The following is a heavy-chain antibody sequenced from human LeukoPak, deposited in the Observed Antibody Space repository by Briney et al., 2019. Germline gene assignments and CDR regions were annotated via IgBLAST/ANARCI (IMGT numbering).Heavy chain of an antibody. Sequence: PGGSLRLSCAASGVTFNSYAMTWVRQAPGMGLEWVSTSSGTSSSTYYADSVKGRFTISRDISKNTLYLQMNSLRAEDTAVYYCARDRLWSSGMDYWGQGTLVTVSS. D-gene: IGHD3-10*01. CDR1: GVTFNSYA. V-gene: IGHV3-23*01. CDR3: ARDRLWSSGMDY. J-gene: IGHJ4*02. CDR2: SSGTSSST.